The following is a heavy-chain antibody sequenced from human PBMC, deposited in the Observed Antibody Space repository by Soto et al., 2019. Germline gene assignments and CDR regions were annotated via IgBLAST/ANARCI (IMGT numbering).Heavy chain of an antibody. V-gene: IGHV3-23*01. D-gene: IGHD2-8*01. J-gene: IGHJ4*02. Sequence: EVQLLESGGGLVQPGGSLRLSCAASGFTFSSYAMTWVRQAPGKGLEWVSGISTSGDGTYYADSVKGRFTISRDNSKNTLGLQMNSLRAEDTAVYYCATLARTKDFDYWGQGTLVTVSS. CDR3: ATLARTKDFDY. CDR1: GFTFSSYA. CDR2: ISTSGDGT.